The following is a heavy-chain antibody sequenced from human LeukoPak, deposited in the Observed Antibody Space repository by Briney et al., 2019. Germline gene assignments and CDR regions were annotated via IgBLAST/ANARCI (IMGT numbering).Heavy chain of an antibody. V-gene: IGHV3-21*04. Sequence: AGSLSLSCAVSGFTFSSYSRRWGRQAPGGGLEWVSSVSNCSRYINYTDSVKSRFSISRDNAKNQLYLQMSCVSAADTAVYYWAKKKYGSGSYYSPLDYWGQGALVLVSS. CDR3: AKKKYGSGSYYSPLDY. J-gene: IGHJ4*02. CDR2: VSNCSRYI. D-gene: IGHD3-10*01. CDR1: GFTFSSYS.